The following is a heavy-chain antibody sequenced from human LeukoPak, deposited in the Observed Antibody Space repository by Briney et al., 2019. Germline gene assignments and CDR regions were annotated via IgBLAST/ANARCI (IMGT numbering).Heavy chain of an antibody. J-gene: IGHJ6*03. CDR2: MNPNSGNT. CDR3: ARGRRGNVVVPAAKYYYYYYMDV. D-gene: IGHD2-2*01. CDR1: GGTFSSYA. Sequence: ASVKVSCKASGGTFSSYAINWVRQATGQGLEWMGWMNPNSGNTGYAQKFQGRVTITRNTSISTAYMELSSLRSEDTAVYYCARGRRGNVVVPAAKYYYYYYMDVWGKGTTVTVSS. V-gene: IGHV1-8*03.